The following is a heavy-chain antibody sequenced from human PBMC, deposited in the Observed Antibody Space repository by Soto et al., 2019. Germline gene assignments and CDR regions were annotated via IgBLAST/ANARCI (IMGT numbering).Heavy chain of an antibody. CDR3: AREPAARPLQYYGMDV. V-gene: IGHV1-2*04. J-gene: IGHJ6*02. D-gene: IGHD6-6*01. CDR2: INPNSGGT. Sequence: ASVKVSCKASGYTFTGYYMHWVRQAPGQGLEWMGWINPNSGGTNYAQKFQGWVTMTRDTSISTAYMELSRLRSDDTAVYYCAREPAARPLQYYGMDVWGQGTKVTVYS. CDR1: GYTFTGYY.